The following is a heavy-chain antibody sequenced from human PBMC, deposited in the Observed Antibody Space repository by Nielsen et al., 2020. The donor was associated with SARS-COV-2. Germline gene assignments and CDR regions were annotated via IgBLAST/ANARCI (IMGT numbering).Heavy chain of an antibody. V-gene: IGHV3-9*01. Sequence: GGSLRLSFAASGFRFGDYVMHWVRQAPGKGLDWVSCFSWNSGDIGYADSVKGRFTISRDNAKHSLYVQMNSLRAEDTALYYCARKSYITIFGVVNDAFDIWGQGTMVTVSS. D-gene: IGHD3-3*01. J-gene: IGHJ3*02. CDR1: GFRFGDYV. CDR3: ARKSYITIFGVVNDAFDI. CDR2: FSWNSGDI.